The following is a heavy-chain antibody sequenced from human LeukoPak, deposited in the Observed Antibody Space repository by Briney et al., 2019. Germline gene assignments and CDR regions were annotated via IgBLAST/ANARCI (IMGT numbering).Heavy chain of an antibody. Sequence: GGSLRLSCAASGFTFSDYAMSWVRQAPAKGLEWVSSINGNGGGSYYIDSVKGRFTVSRDNSENALYLQMNNLRTEDTAVYFCVKGGTADRVGWAHWGRGSLVTVFS. CDR1: GFTFSDYA. CDR2: INGNGGGS. J-gene: IGHJ4*02. V-gene: IGHV3-23*01. D-gene: IGHD7-27*01. CDR3: VKGGTADRVGWAH.